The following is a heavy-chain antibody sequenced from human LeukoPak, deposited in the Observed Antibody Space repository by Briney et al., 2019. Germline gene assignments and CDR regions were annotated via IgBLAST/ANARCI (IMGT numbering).Heavy chain of an antibody. CDR1: GFTFSSYW. J-gene: IGHJ4*02. Sequence: GGSLRLSCAASGFTFSSYWMHWVRQAPGKGLVWISRINIDGSNTSYADSVKGRFSISRDNAKNTLYVYLQMNSLRAEDTAVYYCAKGGYSSLTTFLDYWGQGTLVTVSS. D-gene: IGHD6-13*01. CDR3: AKGGYSSLTTFLDY. V-gene: IGHV3-74*01. CDR2: INIDGSNT.